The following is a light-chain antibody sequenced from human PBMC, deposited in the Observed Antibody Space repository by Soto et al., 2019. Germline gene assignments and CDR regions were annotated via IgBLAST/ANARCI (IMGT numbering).Light chain of an antibody. J-gene: IGKJ1*01. CDR3: QQYNSYPGT. CDR2: KAS. Sequence: DIQMTQSPSSLSASVGDRVTITCRASQSVSNYLNWFQHKPGKAPKLLIYKASSLESGVPSRFSGSGSGTEFTLTISSLQPDDFATYYCQQYNSYPGTFGQGTKVDI. V-gene: IGKV1-5*03. CDR1: QSVSNY.